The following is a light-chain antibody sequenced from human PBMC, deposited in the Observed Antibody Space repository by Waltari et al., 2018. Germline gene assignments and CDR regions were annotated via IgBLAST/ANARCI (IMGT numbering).Light chain of an antibody. Sequence: QSGLTQPASVSGSPGQSITRSCTGTSSEAGNFDRVPWYPQYPGKAPKPMVFEVTRRSSGVSDRFSGSKSGNTASLTIYGLQSEDEADYYCCSYAGLGIYVFGTGTKVTVL. V-gene: IGLV2-23*02. CDR2: EVT. J-gene: IGLJ1*01. CDR3: CSYAGLGIYV. CDR1: SSEAGNFDR.